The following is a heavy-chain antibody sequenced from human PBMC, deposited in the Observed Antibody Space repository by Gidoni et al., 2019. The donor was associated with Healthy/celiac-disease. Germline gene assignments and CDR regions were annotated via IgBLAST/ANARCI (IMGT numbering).Heavy chain of an antibody. D-gene: IGHD6-13*01. CDR3: ARAQQQLVRPFVWFDP. V-gene: IGHV4-4*02. CDR2: IYHSGST. Sequence: QVQLQESGPGLVKPSGTLSPPCAVSGGSISSSNWWSWVRQPPGKGLAWIGEIYHSGSTNYNPSLKSRVTISVDKSKNQFSLKLSSVTAADTAVYYCARAQQQLVRPFVWFDPWGQGTLVTVSS. CDR1: GGSISSSNW. J-gene: IGHJ5*02.